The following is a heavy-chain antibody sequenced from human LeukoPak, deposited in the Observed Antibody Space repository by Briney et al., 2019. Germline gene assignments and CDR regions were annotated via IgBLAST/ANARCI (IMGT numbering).Heavy chain of an antibody. CDR2: ISGSGGCT. V-gene: IGHV3-23*01. Sequence: PGGSLRLSCAASGFTFSSYAMSWVRQAPGKGLEWVSAISGSGGCTYYADSVKGRFTISRDNSKNTLYLQMNSLRAEDTAVYYCAKAKLGIYAFDIWGQGTMVTVSS. D-gene: IGHD7-27*01. J-gene: IGHJ3*02. CDR1: GFTFSSYA. CDR3: AKAKLGIYAFDI.